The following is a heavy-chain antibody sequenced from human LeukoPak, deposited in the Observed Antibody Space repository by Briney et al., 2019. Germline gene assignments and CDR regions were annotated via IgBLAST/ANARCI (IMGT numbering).Heavy chain of an antibody. CDR2: IYDIRST. CDR3: ARGRGQPDYDSSGYFDY. D-gene: IGHD3-22*01. V-gene: IGHV4-59*01. CDR1: GGSITGYY. J-gene: IGHJ4*02. Sequence: SETLSLTCTVSGGSITGYYWSWIRQPPGKGLEWIGYIYDIRSTDYKPSLKSRVTISVDTSKNQFSLKLTSVTAADTAVYYCARGRGQPDYDSSGYFDYWGQGSLVTVSS.